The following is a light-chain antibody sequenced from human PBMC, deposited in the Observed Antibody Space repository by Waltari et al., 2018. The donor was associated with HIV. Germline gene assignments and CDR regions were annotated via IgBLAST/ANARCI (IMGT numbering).Light chain of an antibody. CDR2: EGS. J-gene: IGLJ3*02. CDR3: CSYAGRSTIV. V-gene: IGLV2-23*01. Sequence: QSALTHPSSASGSPVQSITISCTGTSRNIGTYNLVSWTQQHPGKAPKTLIYEGSQRPSGVTPRSSRSKSGNPASRTIPGLQSEDEAAYYSCSYAGRSTIVFGGGTKVTVL. CDR1: SRNIGTYNL.